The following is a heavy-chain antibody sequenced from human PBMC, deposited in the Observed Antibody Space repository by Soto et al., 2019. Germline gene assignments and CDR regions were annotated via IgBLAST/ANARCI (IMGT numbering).Heavy chain of an antibody. V-gene: IGHV5-51*01. Sequence: GESLKISCQGSGYKFSSYWIGWVRQVPGEGLEWMGIIYPGDSDTRYSPSFRGLVTISADRSINTAYLQWNSLQSSDSATFYCARAITGTTHPYHFGLWGPGTLVTVSS. D-gene: IGHD1-20*01. J-gene: IGHJ4*02. CDR3: ARAITGTTHPYHFGL. CDR2: IYPGDSDT. CDR1: GYKFSSYW.